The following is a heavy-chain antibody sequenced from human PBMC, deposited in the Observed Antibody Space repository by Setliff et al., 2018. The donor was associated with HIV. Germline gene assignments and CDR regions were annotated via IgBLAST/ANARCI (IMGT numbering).Heavy chain of an antibody. D-gene: IGHD3-10*01. CDR3: TRGRLLWYGSYYYYYMDV. CDR1: GFSLSSDYY. V-gene: IGHV3-72*01. Sequence: LSLTCFVSGFSLSSDYYWGWIRQPPGKGLEWIGRTRNKANSYTTEYAASVKGRFTISRDASKNSLYLQMNSLKTEDTAVYYCTRGRLLWYGSYYYYYMDVWGKGTTVTVSS. J-gene: IGHJ6*03. CDR2: TRNKANSYTT.